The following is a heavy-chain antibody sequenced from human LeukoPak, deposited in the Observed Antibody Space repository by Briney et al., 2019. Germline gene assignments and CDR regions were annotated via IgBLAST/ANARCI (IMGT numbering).Heavy chain of an antibody. J-gene: IGHJ6*02. V-gene: IGHV3-74*01. CDR1: GFIFTDYW. CDR3: AIPPLSGTGSSRPLAEMDV. D-gene: IGHD3-10*01. Sequence: GGSLRLSCAASGFIFTDYWMHWVRQGPGKELVWVARISGDGRGTTYADSVKGRFTISRDNARNSLHLQMNSLRAEDTAVYYCAIPPLSGTGSSRPLAEMDVWGQGTTVTVSS. CDR2: ISGDGRGT.